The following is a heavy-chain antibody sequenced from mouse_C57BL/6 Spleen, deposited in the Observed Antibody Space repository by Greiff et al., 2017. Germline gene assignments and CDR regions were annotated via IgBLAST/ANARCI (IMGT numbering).Heavy chain of an antibody. CDR3: ARRDGYYGGDYAMDY. CDR1: GFTFSSYG. V-gene: IGHV5-6*02. CDR2: ISSGGSYT. Sequence: EVNVVESGGDLVKPGGSLKLSCAASGFTFSSYGMSWVRQTPDKRLEWVATISSGGSYTYYPDSVKGRFTISRDNAKNTLYLQMSSLKSEDTAMYYCARRDGYYGGDYAMDYWGQGPSVTVSS. D-gene: IGHD2-3*01. J-gene: IGHJ4*01.